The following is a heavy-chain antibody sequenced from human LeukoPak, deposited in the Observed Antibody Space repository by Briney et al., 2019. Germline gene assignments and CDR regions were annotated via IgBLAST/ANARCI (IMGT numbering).Heavy chain of an antibody. CDR3: ARDPDILTGYYNAGYYYYGMDV. Sequence: PGGSLRLSCAASGFTVSSNYMSWVRQAPGKGLEWVSVIYSGGSTYYAGSVKGRFTISRDNSKNTLYLQMNSLRAEDTAVYYCARDPDILTGYYNAGYYYYGMDVWGQGTTVTVSS. CDR1: GFTVSSNY. V-gene: IGHV3-66*01. CDR2: IYSGGST. J-gene: IGHJ6*02. D-gene: IGHD3-9*01.